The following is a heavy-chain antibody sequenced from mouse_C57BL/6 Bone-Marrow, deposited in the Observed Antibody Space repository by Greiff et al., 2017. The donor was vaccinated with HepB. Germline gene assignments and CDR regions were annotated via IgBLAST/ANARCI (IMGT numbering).Heavy chain of an antibody. J-gene: IGHJ3*01. Sequence: EVQWVESGGGLVKPGGSLKLSCAASGFTFSDYGMHWVRQAPEKGLEWVAYISSGSSTIYYADTVKGRFTISRDNAKNTLFLQMTSLRSEDTAMYYCAKNWDEKFAYWGQGTLVTVSA. CDR3: AKNWDEKFAY. V-gene: IGHV5-17*01. D-gene: IGHD4-1*01. CDR1: GFTFSDYG. CDR2: ISSGSSTI.